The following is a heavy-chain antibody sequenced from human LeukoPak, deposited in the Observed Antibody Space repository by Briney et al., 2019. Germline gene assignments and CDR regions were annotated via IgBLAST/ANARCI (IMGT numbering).Heavy chain of an antibody. J-gene: IGHJ4*02. CDR2: MHSSGRT. V-gene: IGHV4-61*02. CDR1: GASISSGSYY. CDR3: ASAHYYGSGSYDY. Sequence: SETLSLTCTVSGASISSGSYYWPWIRQPAGKGLEWIGRMHSSGRTSYSPSLKSRVTISVDTSKNQFSLKLSSVTAADTAVYYCASAHYYGSGSYDYWGQGTLVTGSS. D-gene: IGHD3-10*01.